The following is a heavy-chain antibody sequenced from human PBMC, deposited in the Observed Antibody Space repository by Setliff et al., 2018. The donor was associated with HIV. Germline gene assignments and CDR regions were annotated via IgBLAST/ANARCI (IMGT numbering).Heavy chain of an antibody. Sequence: SETLSLTCTVSGVSISTYHWSWIRQPPGKGLEWIGYIYKSGSTNYSPSLKSRVTISPGTSKNQFSLKLTSVTAADTAVYYCARLSDTAMASFDSWGQGILVTVSS. V-gene: IGHV4-59*08. CDR2: IYKSGST. CDR1: GVSISTYH. J-gene: IGHJ4*02. CDR3: ARLSDTAMASFDS. D-gene: IGHD5-18*01.